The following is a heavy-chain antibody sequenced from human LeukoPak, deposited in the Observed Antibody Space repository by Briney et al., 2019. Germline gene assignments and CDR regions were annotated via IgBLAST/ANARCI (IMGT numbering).Heavy chain of an antibody. CDR2: INWNGGST. Sequence: GGSLRLSCAASGFTFDDYGMTWVRQAPGKGLEWVSGINWNGGSTGYADSVKGRFTISRDNAKNSLSLQMSSLRAEDTAVYYCAKSTGYSYGYFDYWGQGTLVTVSS. V-gene: IGHV3-20*04. J-gene: IGHJ4*02. D-gene: IGHD5-18*01. CDR3: AKSTGYSYGYFDY. CDR1: GFTFDDYG.